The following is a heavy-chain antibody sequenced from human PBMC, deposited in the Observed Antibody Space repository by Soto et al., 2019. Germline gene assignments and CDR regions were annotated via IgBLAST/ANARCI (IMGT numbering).Heavy chain of an antibody. CDR2: INHPGGT. J-gene: IGHJ5*02. CDR3: ATRITVFGLLIPPFDP. V-gene: IGHV4-34*01. CDR1: GGSVNGYY. Sequence: SETLSLTCAVDGGSVNGYYWNWLRPPPGKGLEWIVEINHPGGTHYNPSLKSRVTMSVDTSKNQFSLRLSSVTAADTAIYYCATRITVFGLLIPPFDPWGQG. D-gene: IGHD3-3*01.